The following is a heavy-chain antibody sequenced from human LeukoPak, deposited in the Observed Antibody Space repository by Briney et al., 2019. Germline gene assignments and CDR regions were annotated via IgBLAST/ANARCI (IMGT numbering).Heavy chain of an antibody. J-gene: IGHJ4*02. CDR2: ISAYNGNT. CDR1: GYAFTSYG. CDR3: ARDDLDCSGGTCYPDNY. V-gene: IGHV1-18*01. D-gene: IGHD2-15*01. Sequence: ASVKVSCKSSGYAFTSYGITWVRQAPGQGLEWMGWISAYNGNTDYAQKLQGRVTMITDTSTSTAFMELRNLRSEDTDIDVCARDDLDCSGGTCYPDNYWGQGTLVAVSS.